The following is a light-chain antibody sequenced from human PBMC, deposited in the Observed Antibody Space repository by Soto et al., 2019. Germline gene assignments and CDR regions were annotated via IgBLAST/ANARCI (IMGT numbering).Light chain of an antibody. Sequence: EILLTQSPATLSLSPGERATLSCRASQSVFTYLAWYQHKPGQAPGLLIYDASTRATGIPARFSGSGSATDFTLTISSLQPEDFAVYYCQQRSNWPSLTFCGGTKVEIK. CDR3: QQRSNWPSLT. CDR2: DAS. J-gene: IGKJ4*01. CDR1: QSVFTY. V-gene: IGKV3-11*01.